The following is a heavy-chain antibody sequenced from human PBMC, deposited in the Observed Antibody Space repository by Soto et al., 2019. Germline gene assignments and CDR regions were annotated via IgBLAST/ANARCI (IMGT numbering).Heavy chain of an antibody. CDR3: ASAGSRAISRCAFDI. V-gene: IGHV1-69*18. J-gene: IGHJ3*02. CDR1: RGALSSYA. Sequence: QVQLVQSGAEVKQPGSSVKVSCKASRGALSSYAITWVRQAPGQGLDWMGRVIPIYGTPNYAQKFQGRLSLTVDASKRTSYLELSGLRPEDTAVYFCASAGSRAISRCAFDIWGQGTMVTVSS. CDR2: VIPIYGTP.